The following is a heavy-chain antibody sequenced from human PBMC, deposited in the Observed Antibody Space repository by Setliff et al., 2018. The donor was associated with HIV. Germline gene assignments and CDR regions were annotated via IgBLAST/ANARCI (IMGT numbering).Heavy chain of an antibody. Sequence: GASVKVSCKASGYTFTSYAMHWVRQAPGQRLEWMGWINAGNGNTKYSQKFQGRVTITRDTSASTAYMELSSLRSEDTAVHYCASPSITMVRGVMRSAFDIWGQGTMVTVSS. V-gene: IGHV1-3*01. CDR1: GYTFTSYA. D-gene: IGHD3-10*01. J-gene: IGHJ3*02. CDR3: ASPSITMVRGVMRSAFDI. CDR2: INAGNGNT.